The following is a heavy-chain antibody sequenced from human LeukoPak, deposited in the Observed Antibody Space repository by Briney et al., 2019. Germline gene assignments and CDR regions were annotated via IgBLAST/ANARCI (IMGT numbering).Heavy chain of an antibody. V-gene: IGHV3-23*01. J-gene: IGHJ6*02. D-gene: IGHD6-19*01. CDR3: AKDAVAGTPLNYYYYYGMDV. CDR2: XST. Sequence: XSTYYADSVKGRFTISRDNSKNTLYLQMNSLRAEDTAVYYCAKDAVAGTPLNYYYYYGMDVWGQGTTVTVSS.